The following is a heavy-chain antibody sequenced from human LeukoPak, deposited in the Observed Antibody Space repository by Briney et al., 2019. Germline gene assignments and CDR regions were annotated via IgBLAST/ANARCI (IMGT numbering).Heavy chain of an antibody. D-gene: IGHD3-3*01. J-gene: IGHJ6*03. CDR2: IHYSGST. Sequence: SGTLSLTCTVSGGSISSYYWSWIRQPPGKGLEWIGYIHYSGSTNYNPSLKSRVTISVDTSKNQFSLKLSSVTAADTAVYYCARCEFQFLAWPSSYDYYYYMDVWGKGTTVTVSS. V-gene: IGHV4-59*01. CDR3: ARCEFQFLAWPSSYDYYYYMDV. CDR1: GGSISSYY.